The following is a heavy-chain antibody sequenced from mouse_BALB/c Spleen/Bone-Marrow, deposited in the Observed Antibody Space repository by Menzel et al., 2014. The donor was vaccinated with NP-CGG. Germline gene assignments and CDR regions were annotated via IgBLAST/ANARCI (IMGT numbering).Heavy chain of an antibody. V-gene: IGHV5-17*02. J-gene: IGHJ2*01. CDR3: ARSGSSSGYFDY. CDR2: ISSGSSTI. CDR1: GFTFSSFA. D-gene: IGHD1-1*01. Sequence: EVQGVESGGGLVQPGGSRKLSCAASGFTFSSFAMHWVRRAPEKGLEWVAYISSGSSTIYYADTVMGRFTISRDNPKNTLFLQMTSRRSEDAAMYYCARSGSSSGYFDYWGQGTTLTVSS.